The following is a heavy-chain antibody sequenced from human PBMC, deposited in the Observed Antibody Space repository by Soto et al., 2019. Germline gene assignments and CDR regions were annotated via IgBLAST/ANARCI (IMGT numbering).Heavy chain of an antibody. Sequence: EVQLLESGGGLVQPGGSLRLSCAGTGFTFITYAMNWVRQAPGKGLEWVSTVTASGRTTYYSDSVEGRFTISRDNSKNTVYLEMSSLRVNDTAVYYCAKAISQQSDLEGIDYWGQGTLVTVSS. CDR1: GFTFITYA. V-gene: IGHV3-23*01. CDR2: VTASGRTT. J-gene: IGHJ4*02. CDR3: AKAISQQSDLEGIDY. D-gene: IGHD5-12*01.